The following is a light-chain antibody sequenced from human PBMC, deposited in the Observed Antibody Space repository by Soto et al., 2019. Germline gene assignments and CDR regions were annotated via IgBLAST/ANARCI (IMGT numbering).Light chain of an antibody. CDR3: QQYSDWPPYT. CDR2: GAS. CDR1: QSVGTK. Sequence: TVMTQSPATLSVSPGQRVTLSFRASQSVGTKVTWYQQKPGQAPRLLIYGASTRATGVPARFSGSGSGTEFTLTISSLQSEDFAVYYCQQYSDWPPYTFGQGTKLEIK. V-gene: IGKV3-15*01. J-gene: IGKJ2*01.